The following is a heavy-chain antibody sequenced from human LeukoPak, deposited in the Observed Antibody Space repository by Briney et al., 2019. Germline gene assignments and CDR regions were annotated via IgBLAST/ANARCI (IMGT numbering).Heavy chain of an antibody. D-gene: IGHD4-23*01. J-gene: IGHJ4*02. Sequence: SQTLSLTCAISGDSVSSNSAAWNWIRQSPSRGLEWLGRTYYRSKWYNDYAVSMKSRITINPDTSKNQFSLKLSSVTAADTAVYYCARDFRGDYGGNSPHNDYWGQGTLVTVSS. CDR3: ARDFRGDYGGNSPHNDY. CDR1: GDSVSSNSAA. CDR2: TYYRSKWYN. V-gene: IGHV6-1*01.